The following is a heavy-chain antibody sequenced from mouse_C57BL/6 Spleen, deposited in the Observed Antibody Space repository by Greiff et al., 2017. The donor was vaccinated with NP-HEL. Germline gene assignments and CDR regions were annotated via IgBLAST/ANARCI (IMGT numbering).Heavy chain of an antibody. V-gene: IGHV14-3*01. CDR1: GFNIKNTY. J-gene: IGHJ4*01. CDR3: AREGSGSSLYYYAMDY. Sequence: EVMLVESVAELVRPGASVKLSCTASGFNIKNTYMHWVKQRPEQGLEWIGRIDPANGNTKYAPKFQGKATITADTSSNTAYLQLSSLTSEDTAIYYCAREGSGSSLYYYAMDYWGQGTSVTVSS. CDR2: IDPANGNT. D-gene: IGHD1-1*01.